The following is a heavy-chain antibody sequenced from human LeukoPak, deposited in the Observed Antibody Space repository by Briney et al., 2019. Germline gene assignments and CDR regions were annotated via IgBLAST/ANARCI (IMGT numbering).Heavy chain of an antibody. CDR1: GFTFSNYA. CDR2: ISGDYTDI. V-gene: IGHV3-21*01. CDR3: ARRGYYDSSGCDC. J-gene: IGHJ4*02. Sequence: GGSLRLSCAASGFTFSNYAMNWVRQAPGKGLEWVSSISGDYTDIYYADSVKGRFTISRDNAKHLLYLQMNSLRAEDTAVYYCARRGYYDSSGCDCWGQGTLVTVSS. D-gene: IGHD3-22*01.